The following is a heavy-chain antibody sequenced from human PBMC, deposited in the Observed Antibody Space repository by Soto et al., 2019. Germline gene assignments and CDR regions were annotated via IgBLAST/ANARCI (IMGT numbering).Heavy chain of an antibody. CDR2: IYYRGST. CDR1: AGSISSYH. Sequence: PSETLSLPCTLSAGSISSYHWSWIRQTPGRGLEGSGYIYYRGSTNSNPSLKSRLTMSVDTSKNQFSLKLSSVTAADTAVYYCARAFLLKFDPWGQGTLVTVSS. V-gene: IGHV4-59*01. J-gene: IGHJ5*02. CDR3: ARAFLLKFDP. D-gene: IGHD2-21*01.